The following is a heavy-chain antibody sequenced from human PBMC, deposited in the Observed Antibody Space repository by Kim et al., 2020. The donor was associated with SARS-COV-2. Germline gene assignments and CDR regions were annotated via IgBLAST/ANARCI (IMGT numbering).Heavy chain of an antibody. Sequence: GGSLRLSCAASGFTFSSYGMHWVRQAPGKGLEWVAVISYDGSNKYYADSVKGRFTISRDNSKNTLYLQMNSLRAEDTAVYYCAKGGADIGAVYSSGWYEDAFDIWGQGTMVTVSS. CDR3: AKGGADIGAVYSSGWYEDAFDI. CDR2: ISYDGSNK. J-gene: IGHJ3*02. V-gene: IGHV3-30*18. CDR1: GFTFSSYG. D-gene: IGHD6-19*01.